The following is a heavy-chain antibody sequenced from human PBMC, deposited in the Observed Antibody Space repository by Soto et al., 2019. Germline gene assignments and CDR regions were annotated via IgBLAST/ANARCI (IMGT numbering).Heavy chain of an antibody. CDR2: IKQDGSEK. CDR3: ARDQPTPYYDFWSGPTYGMDV. J-gene: IGHJ6*02. V-gene: IGHV3-7*05. D-gene: IGHD3-3*01. Sequence: GGSLRLSCAASGFTFSSYWMSWVRQAPGKGLEWVANIKQDGSEKYYVDSVKGRFTISRDNAKNSLYLQMNSLRAEDTAVYYCARDQPTPYYDFWSGPTYGMDVWGQGTTVTVSS. CDR1: GFTFSSYW.